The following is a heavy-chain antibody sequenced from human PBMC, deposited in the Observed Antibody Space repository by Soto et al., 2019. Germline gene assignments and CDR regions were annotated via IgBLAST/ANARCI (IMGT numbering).Heavy chain of an antibody. CDR3: ARDPDATGGIDY. J-gene: IGHJ4*02. D-gene: IGHD2-2*01. V-gene: IGHV3-30-3*01. CDR1: GFTFSSYA. Sequence: QVQLVESGGGVVQPGRSLRLSCAASGFTFSSYAMHWVRQAPGKGLEWVAVISYDGSNKYYADSVKGRFTIPRDNSKNTLYLQMNSLRAEDTAVYYCARDPDATGGIDYWGQGTLVTVSS. CDR2: ISYDGSNK.